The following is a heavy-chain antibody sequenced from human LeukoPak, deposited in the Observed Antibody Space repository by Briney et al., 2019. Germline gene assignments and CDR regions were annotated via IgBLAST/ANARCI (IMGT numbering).Heavy chain of an antibody. Sequence: GGSLRLSCTASGFTFSTYYMNWVSQAPGKGLEWVSCISSSSGYTYYADSVKGRFTISRDNSKNTLYLEMNILRAEDTAVYYCATSVITTTLVYFDYWGQGVLVTVSS. CDR1: GFTFSTYY. CDR3: ATSVITTTLVYFDY. CDR2: ISSSSGYT. V-gene: IGHV3-21*04. D-gene: IGHD3-22*01. J-gene: IGHJ4*02.